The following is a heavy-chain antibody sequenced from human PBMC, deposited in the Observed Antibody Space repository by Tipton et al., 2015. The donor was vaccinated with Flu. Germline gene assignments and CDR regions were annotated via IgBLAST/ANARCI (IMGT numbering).Heavy chain of an antibody. V-gene: IGHV3-7*01. CDR1: GFTFSNQW. J-gene: IGHJ6*02. Sequence: GSLRLSCAASGFTFSNQWMHWVRQAPGKGLEWVAIISQDGGAKYYVDSVKGRFTISRDNARDSLYLQINSLRDEDTALYYCARGGDGMDVRGQGTTVTVSS. CDR2: ISQDGGAK. CDR3: ARGGDGMDV.